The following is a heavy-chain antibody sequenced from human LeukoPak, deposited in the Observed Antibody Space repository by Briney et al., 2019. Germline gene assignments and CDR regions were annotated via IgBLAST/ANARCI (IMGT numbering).Heavy chain of an antibody. V-gene: IGHV1-18*01. J-gene: IGHJ3*02. CDR2: ISAYDGNT. D-gene: IGHD3-22*01. CDR3: ATYQGGYYCDSSGRPVGDVFDS. Sequence: VASLKLSCKASGYTFTSYGISWVRQAPGQGLEWMGWISAYDGNTYYAQKIQGRVTMTTDTSTSTAYMEMRSLSSDDTAVYYCATYQGGYYCDSSGRPVGDVFDSWGEGTMVTVSS. CDR1: GYTFTSYG.